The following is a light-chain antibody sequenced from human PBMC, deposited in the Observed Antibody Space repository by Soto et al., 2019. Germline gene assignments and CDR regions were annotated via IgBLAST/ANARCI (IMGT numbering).Light chain of an antibody. CDR2: DTS. V-gene: IGKV3-15*01. J-gene: IGKJ5*01. CDR1: QSVSSK. Sequence: EIVMTQSPPTLSVSPGERADLCCRASQSVSSKLACYRQRTGQDPRLVIYDTSTTATGIPARLIGSGSGTEYTITISSLQSEDFSVYSCQQYNNWPPITFGQGTRLEIK. CDR3: QQYNNWPPIT.